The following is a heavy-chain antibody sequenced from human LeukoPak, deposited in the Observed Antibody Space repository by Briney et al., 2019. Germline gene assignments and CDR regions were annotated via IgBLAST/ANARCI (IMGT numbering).Heavy chain of an antibody. D-gene: IGHD3-10*01. Sequence: ASVKVSCKASGYTFTGYYMHGVRQAPGQGREWMGRINPNSGGTNYAQKFQGRVTMTRDTSISTAYLELSRLRSDDTAVYYCARVHRMVRGARLQFDPWGQGTLVTVSS. V-gene: IGHV1-2*06. CDR3: ARVHRMVRGARLQFDP. CDR1: GYTFTGYY. J-gene: IGHJ5*02. CDR2: INPNSGGT.